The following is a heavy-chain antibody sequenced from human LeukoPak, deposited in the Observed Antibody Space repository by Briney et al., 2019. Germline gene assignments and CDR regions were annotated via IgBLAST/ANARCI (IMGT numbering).Heavy chain of an antibody. Sequence: PSETLSLTCTVSGGSISSYYWSWIRQPPGKGLEWIGYIHYDGNTNYNPSPKSRVTISEDTSKNQFSLKLTSVTAADTAVYYCARACGSSWYFWFDPWGQGTLVTVSS. J-gene: IGHJ5*02. V-gene: IGHV4-59*01. CDR2: IHYDGNT. CDR3: ARACGSSWYFWFDP. D-gene: IGHD6-13*01. CDR1: GGSISSYY.